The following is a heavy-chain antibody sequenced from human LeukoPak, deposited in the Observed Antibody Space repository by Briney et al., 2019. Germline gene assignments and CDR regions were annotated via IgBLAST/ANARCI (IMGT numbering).Heavy chain of an antibody. D-gene: IGHD3-22*01. J-gene: IGHJ4*02. Sequence: GGSLRLSCAASGFTFDDYGMSWVRQAPGKGLEWVSGINWNGGSTGYADSVKGRFTISRDNAKNSLYLQMNSLRAEDTAVYYCAKDLAATVYYYDSSGSDYWGQGTLVTVSS. CDR2: INWNGGST. CDR1: GFTFDDYG. V-gene: IGHV3-20*04. CDR3: AKDLAATVYYYDSSGSDY.